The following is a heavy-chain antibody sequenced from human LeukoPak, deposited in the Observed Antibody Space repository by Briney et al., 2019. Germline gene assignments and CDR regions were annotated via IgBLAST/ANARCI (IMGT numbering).Heavy chain of an antibody. CDR1: GGSISSYY. D-gene: IGHD3-3*01. CDR2: IYYSGTT. J-gene: IGHJ5*02. CDR3: ARLGAGNDFWSGLKIGWFDP. Sequence: SQTLSLTCAVSGGSISSYYWGWIRQPPGKGLEWIGSIYYSGTTYYNPSLKSRVTISVDTSKNQFSLKLSSVTAADTAVYYCARLGAGNDFWSGLKIGWFDPWGQGTLVTVSS. V-gene: IGHV4-39*01.